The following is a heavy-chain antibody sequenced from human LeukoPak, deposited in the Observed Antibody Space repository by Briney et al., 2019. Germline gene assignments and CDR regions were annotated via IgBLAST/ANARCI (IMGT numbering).Heavy chain of an antibody. D-gene: IGHD2-2*01. CDR3: ASYCSSTSCYDMDV. Sequence: SETLSLTCAVYGGSFIGYYWSWIRQPPGKGLEWIGEINHSGSTNYNPSLKSRVTISVDTSKNQFSLKLSSVTAADTAVYYCASYCSSTSCYDMDVWGKGTPVTVSS. J-gene: IGHJ6*03. CDR2: INHSGST. CDR1: GGSFIGYY. V-gene: IGHV4-34*01.